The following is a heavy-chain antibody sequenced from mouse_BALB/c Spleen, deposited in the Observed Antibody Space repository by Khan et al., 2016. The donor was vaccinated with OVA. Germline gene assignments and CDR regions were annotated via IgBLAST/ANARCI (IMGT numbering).Heavy chain of an antibody. CDR3: SRGGYSSFAY. J-gene: IGHJ3*01. CDR1: GYSFTSYL. CDR2: IFSGNSDT. Sequence: EVQLQQSGTVLARPGASVKMSCKASGYSFTSYLIHWVKQRPGQGLEWIGDIFSGNSDTSYNQKFKDKAKLTAGKSASTAYMELSNLTNEDSAVYYCSRGGYSSFAYWGQGTLVTVSA. D-gene: IGHD1-3*01. V-gene: IGHV1-5*01.